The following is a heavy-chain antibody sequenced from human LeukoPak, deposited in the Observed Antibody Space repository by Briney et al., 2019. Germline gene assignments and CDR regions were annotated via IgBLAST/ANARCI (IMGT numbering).Heavy chain of an antibody. D-gene: IGHD2-2*01. CDR1: GFSLRSYS. CDR2: IHSSGGII. V-gene: IGHV3-48*04. Sequence: PGGSLRLSCVASGFSLRSYSMNWVRQAPGKGLEWISFIHSSGGIIFYAESVKGRFTISRDNAKNTLFLQMNSLRAEDTAVYYCASYCSSTSCPPDGYWGQGTLVTVSS. J-gene: IGHJ4*02. CDR3: ASYCSSTSCPPDGY.